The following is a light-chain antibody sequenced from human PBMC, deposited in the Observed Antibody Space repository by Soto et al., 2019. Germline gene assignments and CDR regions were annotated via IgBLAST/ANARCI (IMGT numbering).Light chain of an antibody. CDR3: QQYGTSPPT. V-gene: IGKV3-20*01. J-gene: IGKJ2*01. CDR1: QSIGSDS. CDR2: GVS. Sequence: IVLTQFPGTLSLSPGKGVTLSCRASQSIGSDSLAWYRQKVGQAPGLLIYGVSRRATGLPDRFSGGGSGTDFTLTITRLEPQDSAVYYCQQYGTSPPTFGQGTRLEIK.